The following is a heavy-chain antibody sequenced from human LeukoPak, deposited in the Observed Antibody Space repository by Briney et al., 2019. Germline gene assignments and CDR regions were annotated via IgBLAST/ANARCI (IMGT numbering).Heavy chain of an antibody. J-gene: IGHJ4*02. CDR2: ISYDGSNK. D-gene: IGHD6-19*01. CDR1: GFTFSSYG. Sequence: GRSLRLSCAASGFTFSSYGMHWVRQAPGKGLEWVAVISYDGSNKYYADSVEGRFTISRDNSKNTLYLQMNSLRAEDTAVYYCAKEPYSGWSHNYFDYWGQGTLVTVSS. CDR3: AKEPYSGWSHNYFDY. V-gene: IGHV3-30*18.